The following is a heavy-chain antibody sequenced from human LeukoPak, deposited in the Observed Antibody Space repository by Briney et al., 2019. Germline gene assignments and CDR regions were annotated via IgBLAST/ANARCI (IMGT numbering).Heavy chain of an antibody. CDR1: GGSFSTFY. CDR3: ARAIGIYSSSDY. J-gene: IGHJ4*02. V-gene: IGHV4-59*08. D-gene: IGHD2-21*01. CDR2: ISYTGST. Sequence: PSETLSLTCTVSGGSFSTFYWSWIRQPPGKGLEWIGYISYTGSTNYNPSLKSRVTISVDTSKNQFSLKVTSVTAADTAVYYCARAIGIYSSSDYLGQGTLVTVSS.